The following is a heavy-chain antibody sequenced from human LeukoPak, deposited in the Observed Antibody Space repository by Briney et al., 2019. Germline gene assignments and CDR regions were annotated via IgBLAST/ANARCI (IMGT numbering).Heavy chain of an antibody. CDR1: GYTFTSYA. D-gene: IGHD1-26*01. Sequence: ASVKVSCKASGYTFTSYAMNWVRQAPGQGLEWMGWINTNTRNPTYAQGFTGRFVFSLDTSVSTAYLQISSLKAEDTAVYYCARDGLLIVVGATYWFDPWGQGTLVTVSS. CDR3: ARDGLLIVVGATYWFDP. J-gene: IGHJ5*02. V-gene: IGHV7-4-1*02. CDR2: INTNTRNP.